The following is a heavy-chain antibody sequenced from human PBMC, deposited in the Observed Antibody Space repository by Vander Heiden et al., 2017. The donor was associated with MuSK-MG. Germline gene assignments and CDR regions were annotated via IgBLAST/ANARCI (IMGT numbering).Heavy chain of an antibody. CDR3: ARSYSSSWPYYYYYYMDV. Sequence: QVQLQESGPGLVKPSETLSLTCTVSVGSIRSYYWSWIRQPPGKGLEWIGYIYYSGSTNYNPSLKSRVTISVDTAKNQFSLKLSAVTAADRAVYYCARSYSSSWPYYYYYYMDVWGKGTTVTVS. CDR2: IYYSGST. D-gene: IGHD6-13*01. J-gene: IGHJ6*03. V-gene: IGHV4-59*01. CDR1: VGSIRSYY.